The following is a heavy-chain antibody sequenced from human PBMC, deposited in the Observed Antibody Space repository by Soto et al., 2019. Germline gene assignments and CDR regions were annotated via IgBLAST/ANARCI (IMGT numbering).Heavy chain of an antibody. CDR2: IIPIFGTA. CDR3: ARVANWNYFISYFDY. Sequence: QVQLVQSGAEVKKPGSSVKVSCTASGGTFSSYAISWVRQAPGQGLEWMGGIIPIFGTANYAQKFQGRVTITADESTRTAYMELSSLRSEDTAVYYCARVANWNYFISYFDYWGQGTLVTVSS. CDR1: GGTFSSYA. J-gene: IGHJ4*02. D-gene: IGHD1-7*01. V-gene: IGHV1-69*01.